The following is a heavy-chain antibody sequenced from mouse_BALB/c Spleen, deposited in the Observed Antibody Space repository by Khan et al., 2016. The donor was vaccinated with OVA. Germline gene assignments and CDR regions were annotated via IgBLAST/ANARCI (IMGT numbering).Heavy chain of an antibody. Sequence: EVELVESGGDLVKPGGSLKLSCAASGFTFSTYAMSWVRQTPDKRLEWVATISTAGDYIYYPDSVKGRFTISRDNAKKTLYLQMSSLRSEDTAMYYCARHNYGPFAYWGQGTLVTVSA. J-gene: IGHJ3*01. CDR3: ARHNYGPFAY. V-gene: IGHV5-6*01. CDR1: GFTFSTYA. CDR2: ISTAGDYI. D-gene: IGHD1-1*01.